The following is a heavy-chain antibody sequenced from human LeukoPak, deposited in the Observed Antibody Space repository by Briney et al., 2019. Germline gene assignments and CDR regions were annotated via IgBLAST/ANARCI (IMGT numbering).Heavy chain of an antibody. CDR3: ARALAVAGIDY. J-gene: IGHJ4*02. Sequence: ASVKVSCKVSGNTLTDLSIHWVRQAPEKGLDWMGGFDPEDAEVIYAEKFQDRVTMTRDTSTSTVYMELSSLRSEDTAVYYCARALAVAGIDYWGQGTLVTVSS. CDR1: GNTLTDLS. CDR2: FDPEDAEV. V-gene: IGHV1-24*01. D-gene: IGHD6-19*01.